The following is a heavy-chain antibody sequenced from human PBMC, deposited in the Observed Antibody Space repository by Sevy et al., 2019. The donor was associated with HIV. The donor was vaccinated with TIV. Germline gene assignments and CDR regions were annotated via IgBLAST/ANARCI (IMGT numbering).Heavy chain of an antibody. CDR1: GGSISSGFYY. Sequence: SETLSLTCTVSGGSISSGFYYWNWIRQPAGKKLEWIGRFYTNGGTDYTPSLEGRVTISVDTSKNQFSLKLRSVTAADTAVYYCARVDSNGYVGPYFDFWGQGTLVTVSS. CDR3: ARVDSNGYVGPYFDF. J-gene: IGHJ4*02. D-gene: IGHD3-22*01. CDR2: FYTNGGT. V-gene: IGHV4-61*02.